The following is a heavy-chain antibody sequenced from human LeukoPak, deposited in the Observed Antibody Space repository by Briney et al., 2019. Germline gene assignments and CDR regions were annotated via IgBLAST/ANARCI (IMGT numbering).Heavy chain of an antibody. CDR2: LYHSGTT. Sequence: PSETLSLTCTVSGYSIAHGFFWAWIRQPPGGGLEWIGSLYHSGTTYYNTSLKSRISTSVDTSKNQFSLKLSSVTAADTAVYYCARVSPPQDYWGQGTLVTVSS. CDR3: ARVSPPQDY. V-gene: IGHV4-38-2*02. D-gene: IGHD2/OR15-2a*01. J-gene: IGHJ4*02. CDR1: GYSIAHGFF.